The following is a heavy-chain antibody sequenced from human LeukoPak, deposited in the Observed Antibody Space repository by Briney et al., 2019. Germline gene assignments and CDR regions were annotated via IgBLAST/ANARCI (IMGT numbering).Heavy chain of an antibody. J-gene: IGHJ5*02. CDR3: ARRVSSANTYSWFDP. V-gene: IGHV3-66*02. D-gene: IGHD2-15*01. Sequence: GGSLRLSCAASGFTVSSNYMTWVRQAPGKGLEWVSVIYSGGSTYYADSVKGRFTISRDNAKNSLYLQMNGLREEDTAVYYCARRVSSANTYSWFDPWGQGILVTASS. CDR2: IYSGGST. CDR1: GFTVSSNY.